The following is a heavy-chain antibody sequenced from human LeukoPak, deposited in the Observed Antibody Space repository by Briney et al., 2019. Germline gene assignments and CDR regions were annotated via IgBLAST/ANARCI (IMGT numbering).Heavy chain of an antibody. CDR2: INWNGGST. CDR3: ARGYYDILTGNQFFDY. V-gene: IGHV3-20*04. Sequence: GGSLRLSCAASGFTFISYGMSWVRQAPGKGLEWVSGINWNGGSTGYADSVKGRFTISRDNAKNSLYLQMNSLRAEDTALYYCARGYYDILTGNQFFDYWGQGTLVTVSS. D-gene: IGHD3-9*01. CDR1: GFTFISYG. J-gene: IGHJ4*02.